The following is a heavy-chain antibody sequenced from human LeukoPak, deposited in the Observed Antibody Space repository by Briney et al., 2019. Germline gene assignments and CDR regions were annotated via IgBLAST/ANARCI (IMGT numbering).Heavy chain of an antibody. V-gene: IGHV1-3*01. CDR2: TNAGNGDT. CDR1: GYTFTNYG. J-gene: IGHJ3*02. Sequence: GASVKVSCTASGYTFTNYGVHWVRQAPGQRLGWMGWTNAGNGDTKYSQKFRGRITISRDTSASTVYMELSSLRSEDTAVYYCTRSASIGSYDAFDIWGQGTLVTVSS. D-gene: IGHD3-22*01. CDR3: TRSASIGSYDAFDI.